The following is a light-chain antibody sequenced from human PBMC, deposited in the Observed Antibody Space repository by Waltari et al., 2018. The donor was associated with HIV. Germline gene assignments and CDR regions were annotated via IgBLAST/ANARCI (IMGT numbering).Light chain of an antibody. CDR1: SSDVGVYNF. CDR2: DVS. CDR3: CSYAGSYPVV. J-gene: IGLJ2*01. V-gene: IGLV2-11*01. Sequence: QSALTQPRSVSGSPGQSVTISCTGTSSDVGVYNFFSWYQQHPGKAPTLLMYDVSKRPSGVPDRFSGANSGNTASLTISGLQAEDEADYYCCSYAGSYPVVFGGGTKLTVL.